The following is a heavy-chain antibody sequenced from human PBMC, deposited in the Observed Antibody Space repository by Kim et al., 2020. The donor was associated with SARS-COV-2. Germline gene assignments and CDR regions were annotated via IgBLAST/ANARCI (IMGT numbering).Heavy chain of an antibody. CDR1: GFTFSAYD. Sequence: GGSLRLSCGTSGFTFSAYDMNWVRQAPGKGLEWLSFITKSSATIYYADSVQGRFTISRDNAKNSLYLQMNSLRDEDTALYYCVRDRMGGAFDIWGQGTMVTVSS. CDR2: ITKSSATI. CDR3: VRDRMGGAFDI. V-gene: IGHV3-48*02. D-gene: IGHD3-16*01. J-gene: IGHJ3*02.